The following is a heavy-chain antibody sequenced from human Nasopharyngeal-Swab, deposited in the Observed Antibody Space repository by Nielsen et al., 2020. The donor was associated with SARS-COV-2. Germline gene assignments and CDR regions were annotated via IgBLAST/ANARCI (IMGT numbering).Heavy chain of an antibody. CDR1: GGSISSGSYY. D-gene: IGHD6-19*01. CDR2: IYTSGST. CDR3: ARAPAQGSGWYYFDY. J-gene: IGHJ4*02. Sequence: LRLPCTVSGGSISSGSYYWSWIRQPAGKGLEWIGRIYTSGSTNYNPSLKSRVTISVDTSKNQISLKLSSVTAADTAVYYCARAPAQGSGWYYFDYWGQGTLVTVS. V-gene: IGHV4-61*02.